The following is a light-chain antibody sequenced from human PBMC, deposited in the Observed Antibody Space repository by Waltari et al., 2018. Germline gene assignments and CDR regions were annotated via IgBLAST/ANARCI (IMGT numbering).Light chain of an antibody. V-gene: IGLV2-18*02. J-gene: IGLJ3*02. CDR1: SSDIGIYNH. CDR2: DVT. CDR3: ASYTSTFTWV. Sequence: QSALTQPPSVSGSPGQSVTITCTGTSSDIGIYNHVSWFQQPPDTAPKLLIYDVTYRPSGVPDRFSGSKSGNTASLTISGLQTEDESDYYCASYTSTFTWVFGGGTKLTVL.